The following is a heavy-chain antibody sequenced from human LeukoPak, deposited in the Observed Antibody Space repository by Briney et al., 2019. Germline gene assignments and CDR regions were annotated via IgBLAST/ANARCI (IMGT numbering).Heavy chain of an antibody. Sequence: GESLKISCKGSGYAFTTNWIGWVRQMPGKGLEWMGIIYPADSDTRYSPSFQGQVTISADRSINTAYLQWSSLTASDTAMYYCASRPFETTVVPWDFYWGQGTQVTVSS. V-gene: IGHV5-51*01. J-gene: IGHJ4*02. CDR1: GYAFTTNW. D-gene: IGHD4-23*01. CDR3: ASRPFETTVVPWDFY. CDR2: IYPADSDT.